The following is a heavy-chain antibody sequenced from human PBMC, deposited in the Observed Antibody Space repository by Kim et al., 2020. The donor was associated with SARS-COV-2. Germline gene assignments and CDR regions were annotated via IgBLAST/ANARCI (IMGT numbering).Heavy chain of an antibody. Sequence: GGSLRLSCAASGFTFSSYSMNWVRQAPGKGLEWVSSISSSSSYIYYADSVKGRFTISRDNAKNSLYLQMNSLRAEDTAVYYCARDENGDYSWIDYYYYYGMDVWGQGATVTVSS. CDR1: GFTFSSYS. CDR3: ARDENGDYSWIDYYYYYGMDV. V-gene: IGHV3-21*01. D-gene: IGHD4-17*01. CDR2: ISSSSSYI. J-gene: IGHJ6*02.